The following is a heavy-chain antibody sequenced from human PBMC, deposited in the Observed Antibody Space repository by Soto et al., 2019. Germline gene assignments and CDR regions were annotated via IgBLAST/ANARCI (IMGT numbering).Heavy chain of an antibody. D-gene: IGHD2-21*02. CDR2: INQDGGAR. CDR1: GFTFSYHW. CDR3: TRDIQVTYIYDMDL. V-gene: IGHV3-7*01. J-gene: IGHJ6*03. Sequence: EVQLVESGGGLVQPGGSLRLSCEASGFTFSYHWMSWVRQAPGKGLEWVANINQDGGARFYVDSVKGRFTISRDNAKNSLYLQMSSLRAEDTAVYYCTRDIQVTYIYDMDLWGSGTTATVS.